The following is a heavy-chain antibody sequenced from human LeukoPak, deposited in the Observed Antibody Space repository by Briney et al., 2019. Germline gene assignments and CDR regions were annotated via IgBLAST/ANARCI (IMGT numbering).Heavy chain of an antibody. CDR2: IWYDGSNK. Sequence: GGSLRLSCAASGFTFSSYGMHRVRQAPGKGLEWVAVIWYDGSNKYYADSVKGRFTISRDNSKNTLYLQMNSLRAEDTAVYYCARGWLLWFREPLDYWGQGTLVTVSS. CDR1: GFTFSSYG. D-gene: IGHD3-10*01. CDR3: ARGWLLWFREPLDY. J-gene: IGHJ4*02. V-gene: IGHV3-33*01.